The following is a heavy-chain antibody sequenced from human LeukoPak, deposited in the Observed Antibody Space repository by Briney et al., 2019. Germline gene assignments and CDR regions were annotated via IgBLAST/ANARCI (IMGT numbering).Heavy chain of an antibody. J-gene: IGHJ3*02. CDR3: AKAADYAFDI. D-gene: IGHD5-12*01. CDR1: GFTFSNYD. CDR2: IRYDESNK. V-gene: IGHV3-30*02. Sequence: GGSLRLSCAASGFTFSNYDMHWFRQAPGKGLEWVAFIRYDESNKYYADSVKGRFTISRDNSKNTLYLQMDSLRAEDTAVYYCAKAADYAFDIWGQGTMVTVSS.